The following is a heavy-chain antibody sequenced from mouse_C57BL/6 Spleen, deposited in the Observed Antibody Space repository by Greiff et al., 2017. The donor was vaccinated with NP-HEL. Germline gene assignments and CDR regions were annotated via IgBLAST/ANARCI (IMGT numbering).Heavy chain of an antibody. CDR1: GFTFSSYT. V-gene: IGHV5-9*01. CDR3: ARGVEYYAMDY. J-gene: IGHJ4*01. Sequence: DVKLVESGGGLVKPGGSLKLSCAASGFTFSSYTMSWVRQTPEKRLEWVATISGGGGNTYYPDSVKGRFTISRDNAKNTLYLQMSSLRSEDTALYYCARGVEYYAMDYWGQGTSVTVSS. CDR2: ISGGGGNT.